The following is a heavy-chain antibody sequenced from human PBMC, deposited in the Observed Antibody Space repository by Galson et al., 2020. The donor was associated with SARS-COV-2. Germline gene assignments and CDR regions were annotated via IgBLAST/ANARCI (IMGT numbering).Heavy chain of an antibody. J-gene: IGHJ3*01. Sequence: GGSLRLSCAGPGFSFRDYEMNWVRHGPGKGLEWVSYISTRGPNEYYADSVKGRFIISRDNAKNSLYLQMTSLRAEDTAIYYCASPYLAAASFFGAFDLWGPGTMVTVSS. CDR1: GFSFRDYE. D-gene: IGHD6-13*01. V-gene: IGHV3-48*03. CDR3: ASPYLAAASFFGAFDL. CDR2: ISTRGPNE.